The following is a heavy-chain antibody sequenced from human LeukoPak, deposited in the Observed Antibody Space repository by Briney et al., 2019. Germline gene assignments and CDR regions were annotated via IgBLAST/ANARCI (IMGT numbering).Heavy chain of an antibody. D-gene: IGHD3-10*01. V-gene: IGHV3-30*04. J-gene: IGHJ6*02. Sequence: GRSLRLSCAASGFTFSSYAMHWVRQAPGKGLEWVAVISYDGSNKYYADSVKGRFTISRDNSKNTLYLQMNSLRAEDTAVYYCARDRSPYGSGSYRAYYYYYGMDVWGQGTTVTVSS. CDR1: GFTFSSYA. CDR2: ISYDGSNK. CDR3: ARDRSPYGSGSYRAYYYYYGMDV.